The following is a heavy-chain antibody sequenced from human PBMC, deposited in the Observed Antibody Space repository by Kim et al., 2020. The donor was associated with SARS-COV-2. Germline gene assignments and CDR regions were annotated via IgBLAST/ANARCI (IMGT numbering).Heavy chain of an antibody. V-gene: IGHV3-21*01. CDR3: ARALEGYYYYYGMDV. J-gene: IGHJ6*02. Sequence: DSVKGRFTISRDNAKNSLYLQMTSLRAEDTAVYYCARALEGYYYYYGMDVWGQGTTVTVSS. D-gene: IGHD1-1*01.